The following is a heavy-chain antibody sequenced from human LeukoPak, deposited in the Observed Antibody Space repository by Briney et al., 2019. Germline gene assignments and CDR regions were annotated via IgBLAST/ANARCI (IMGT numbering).Heavy chain of an antibody. J-gene: IGHJ4*02. V-gene: IGHV3-23*01. CDR1: GFTFSSYA. D-gene: IGHD3-16*02. CDR2: ISGSGGST. Sequence: QTGGSLRLSCAASGFTFSSYAMSWVRQAPGKGLEWVSAISGSGGSTYYADSVKGRFTISRDNSKNTLYLQINSLRAEDTAVYYCAKDEEYYDYVWGSYRHNYFDYWGPGTLVTVSS. CDR3: AKDEEYYDYVWGSYRHNYFDY.